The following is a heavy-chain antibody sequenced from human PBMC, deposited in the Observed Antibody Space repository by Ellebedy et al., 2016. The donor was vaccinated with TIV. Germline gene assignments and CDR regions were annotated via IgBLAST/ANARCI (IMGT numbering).Heavy chain of an antibody. CDR3: ARDVGRYRDGYNYLQNYYFDY. Sequence: SETLSLTXAVYGGSFSGYYWSWIRQPPGKGLEWIGEINHSGSTNYNPSLKSRVTISVDTSKNQFSLKLSSVTAADTAVYYCARDVGRYRDGYNYLQNYYFDYWGQGTLVTVSS. D-gene: IGHD5-24*01. V-gene: IGHV4-34*01. J-gene: IGHJ4*02. CDR1: GGSFSGYY. CDR2: INHSGST.